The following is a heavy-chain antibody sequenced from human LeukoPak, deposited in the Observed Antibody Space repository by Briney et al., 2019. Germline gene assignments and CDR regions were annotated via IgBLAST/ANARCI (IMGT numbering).Heavy chain of an antibody. CDR2: ISSSSNTI. CDR1: GFTFSSYT. Sequence: PGGSLRLSCAASGFTFSSYTMNWVRQAPGKGLEWVSYISSSSNTIYYADSVKGRFTISRDNAKSSLYLQMNSLRAEDTAVYYCARDLAHYYGMDVWGQGTTVTVSS. J-gene: IGHJ6*02. V-gene: IGHV3-48*01. CDR3: ARDLAHYYGMDV.